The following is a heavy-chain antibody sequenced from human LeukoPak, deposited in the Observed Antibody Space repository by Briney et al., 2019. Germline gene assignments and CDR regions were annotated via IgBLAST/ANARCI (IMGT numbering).Heavy chain of an antibody. CDR2: ISYDGSNK. J-gene: IGHJ4*02. CDR3: AKGSEWEQGYFDY. Sequence: GGSLRLSCAASEFTFSTYAMNWVRQAPGKGLEWVAVISYDGSNKYYADSVKGRFTISRDISKNTLYLQMNSLRAEDTAVYYCAKGSEWEQGYFDYWGQGTLVTVSS. CDR1: EFTFSTYA. V-gene: IGHV3-30-3*01. D-gene: IGHD1-26*01.